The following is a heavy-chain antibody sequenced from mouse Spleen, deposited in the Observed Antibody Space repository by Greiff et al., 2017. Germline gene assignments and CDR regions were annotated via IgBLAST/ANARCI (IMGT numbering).Heavy chain of an antibody. J-gene: IGHJ2*01. V-gene: IGHV2-2*01. CDR3: ARAITTARGVYFDY. CDR2: IWSGGST. Sequence: VQRVESGPGLVQPSQSLSITCTVSGFSLTSYGVHWVRQSPGKGLEWLGVIWSGGSTDYNAAFISRLSISKDNSKSQVFFKMNSLQADDTAIYYCARAITTARGVYFDYWGQGTTLTVSS. CDR1: GFSLTSYG. D-gene: IGHD1-2*01.